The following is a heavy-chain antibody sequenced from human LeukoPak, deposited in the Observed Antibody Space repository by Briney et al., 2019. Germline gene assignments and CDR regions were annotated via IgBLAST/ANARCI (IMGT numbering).Heavy chain of an antibody. J-gene: IGHJ3*02. Sequence: SETLSLTCTVSGGSISSSSYYWGWIRQPPGKGLEWIGSIYYSGSTYYNPSLKSRVTISVDTSKNQFSLKLSSVTAADTAVYYCARHPRTMDYDSSDQTKPDAFDIWGQGTMVTVSS. CDR2: IYYSGST. D-gene: IGHD3-22*01. CDR3: ARHPRTMDYDSSDQTKPDAFDI. V-gene: IGHV4-39*07. CDR1: GGSISSSSYY.